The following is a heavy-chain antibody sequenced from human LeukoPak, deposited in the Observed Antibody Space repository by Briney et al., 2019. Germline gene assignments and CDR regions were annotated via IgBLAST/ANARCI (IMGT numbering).Heavy chain of an antibody. CDR3: ARLKYYYGSPYYYYYMDV. CDR2: INHSGST. Sequence: SETLSLTCAVYGGSFSGYYWSWIRQPPGKGLEWIGEINHSGSTNYNPSLKSRVTISVDTSKNQFSLKLSSVTAADTAVYYCARLKYYYGSPYYYYYMDVWGKGTTVTISS. J-gene: IGHJ6*03. D-gene: IGHD3-10*01. CDR1: GGSFSGYY. V-gene: IGHV4-34*01.